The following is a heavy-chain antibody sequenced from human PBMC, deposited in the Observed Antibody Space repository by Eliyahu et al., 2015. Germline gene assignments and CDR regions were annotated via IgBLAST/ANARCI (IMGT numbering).Heavy chain of an antibody. CDR3: GLWFEGIGY. CDR2: SKYRSANFAT. J-gene: IGHJ4*02. CDR1: GVTFSDHH. Sequence: LKLSCAASGVTFSDHHMDWIRQAPGKGLEWVGRSKYRSANFATEYAASLKGRFTISRDDSKDSLYLQLNNLKTEDTAVYYCGLWFEGIGYWGQGTQVTVSS. V-gene: IGHV3-72*01. D-gene: IGHD6-13*01.